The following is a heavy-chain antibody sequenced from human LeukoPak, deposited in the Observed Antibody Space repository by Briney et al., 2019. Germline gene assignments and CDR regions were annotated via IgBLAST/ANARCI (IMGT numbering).Heavy chain of an antibody. J-gene: IGHJ6*03. Sequence: SEALSLTCVVSGGSIITNDYWWGWIRQPPGKGLEWIGTIDHAGTTFYNVSLKSRATMSVDTSKNQFSLKLSSVTAADTAVYYCAREIMGSSGGIYYYYYYMDVWGKGTTVTISS. CDR1: GGSIITNDYW. CDR2: IDHAGTT. CDR3: AREIMGSSGGIYYYYYYMDV. V-gene: IGHV4-39*07. D-gene: IGHD6-19*01.